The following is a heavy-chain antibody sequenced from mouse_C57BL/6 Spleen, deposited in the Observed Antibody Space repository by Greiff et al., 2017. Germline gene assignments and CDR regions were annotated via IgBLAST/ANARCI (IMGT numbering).Heavy chain of an antibody. Sequence: EVQLQQSGPELVKPGASVKIPCKASGYTFTDYNMDWVKQSHGKSLEWIGDINPNNGGTIYNQKFKGKATLTVDKSSSTAYMELRSLTSEDTAVYYCASPGGNYGFAYWGQVTLVTVSA. V-gene: IGHV1-18*01. J-gene: IGHJ3*01. CDR3: ASPGGNYGFAY. CDR2: INPNNGGT. CDR1: GYTFTDYN. D-gene: IGHD2-1*01.